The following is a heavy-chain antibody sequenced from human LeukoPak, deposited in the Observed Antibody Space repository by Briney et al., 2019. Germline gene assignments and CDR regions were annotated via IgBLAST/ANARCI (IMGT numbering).Heavy chain of an antibody. D-gene: IGHD3-3*01. CDR3: ARVVVFGVVSSDYYYYYMDV. CDR2: IYASGTA. Sequence: SETLSLTCTVSGGSISSYYWSWIRQPAGKGLEWIGRIYASGTANYNPSLQSRVTMSADTSKNQFSLKLSSVTAADTAVYYCARVVVFGVVSSDYYYYYMDVWGKGTTVTVSS. V-gene: IGHV4-4*07. J-gene: IGHJ6*03. CDR1: GGSISSYY.